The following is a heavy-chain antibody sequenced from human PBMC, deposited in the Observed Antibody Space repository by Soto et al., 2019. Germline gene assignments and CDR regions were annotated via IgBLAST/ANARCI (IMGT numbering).Heavy chain of an antibody. CDR2: IKQDGSEK. V-gene: IGHV3-7*01. J-gene: IGHJ5*02. CDR3: ARAAPTIFGVVGSWFDP. CDR1: GFTFSSYW. D-gene: IGHD3-3*01. Sequence: PGGSLRLSCAASGFTFSSYWMSWVRQAPGKGLEWVANIKQDGSEKYYVDSVKGRFTISRDSAKNSLYLHMNSLRAEDTAVYYCARAAPTIFGVVGSWFDPWGQGTLVTVSS.